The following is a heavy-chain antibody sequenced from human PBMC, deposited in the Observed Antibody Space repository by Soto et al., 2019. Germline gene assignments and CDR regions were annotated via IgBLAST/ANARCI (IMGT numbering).Heavy chain of an antibody. CDR1: GFTFSSYA. J-gene: IGHJ6*02. Sequence: GSLRLSCAASGFTFSSYAMHWVRQAPGKGLEWVAVISYDGSNKYYADSVKGRFTISRDNSKNTLYLQMNSLRAEDTAVYYCARGLWNNWNYPIHYYYYGMDVWGQGTTVTVSS. CDR2: ISYDGSNK. D-gene: IGHD1-7*01. CDR3: ARGLWNNWNYPIHYYYYGMDV. V-gene: IGHV3-30-3*01.